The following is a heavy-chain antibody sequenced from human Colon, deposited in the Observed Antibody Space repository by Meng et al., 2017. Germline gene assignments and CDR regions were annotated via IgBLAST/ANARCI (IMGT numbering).Heavy chain of an antibody. CDR2: IGHSGFT. V-gene: IGHV4-39*01. Sequence: QVQLRESGLGLVKPSEALSTTCSVSGGSISTSGYYWGWIRQPPGKGLEWIGSIGHSGFTYYTPSLKSRVTVSIETSRNQFSLWLTSVTAADTAVYYCVRSSGWVRTGFDPWGQGTLVTVSS. CDR3: VRSSGWVRTGFDP. J-gene: IGHJ5*02. D-gene: IGHD6-19*01. CDR1: GGSISTSGYY.